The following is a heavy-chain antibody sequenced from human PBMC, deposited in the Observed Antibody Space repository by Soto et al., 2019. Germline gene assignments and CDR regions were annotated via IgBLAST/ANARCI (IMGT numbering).Heavy chain of an antibody. D-gene: IGHD6-13*01. CDR3: AKGQSSLNWFDP. V-gene: IGHV3-23*01. Sequence: GGSLRLSCAASGFTFSSYAMSWVRQAPGKGLEWVSAISGSGGSTYYADSVKGRFTISRDNSENTLYLQMNSLRAEDTAVYYCAKGQSSLNWFDPWGQGTLVTVSS. CDR2: ISGSGGST. J-gene: IGHJ5*02. CDR1: GFTFSSYA.